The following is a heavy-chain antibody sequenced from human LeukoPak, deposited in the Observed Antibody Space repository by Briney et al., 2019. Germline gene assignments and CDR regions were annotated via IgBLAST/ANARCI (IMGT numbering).Heavy chain of an antibody. CDR1: GGSISSGGYY. CDR2: IYYSGST. V-gene: IGHV4-31*03. Sequence: SETLSLTYTVSGGSISSGGYYWSWIRQHPGKGLEWIGYIYYSGSTYYNPSLKSRVTISVDTSKNQFSLKLSSVTAADTAVYYCARDVVRSVPAANYYYYGMDVWGQGTTVTVSS. D-gene: IGHD2-2*01. CDR3: ARDVVRSVPAANYYYYGMDV. J-gene: IGHJ6*02.